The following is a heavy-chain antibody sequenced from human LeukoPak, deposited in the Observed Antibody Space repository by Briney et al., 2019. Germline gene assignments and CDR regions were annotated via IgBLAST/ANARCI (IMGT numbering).Heavy chain of an antibody. CDR3: ARDHGWNQPLYYFDY. V-gene: IGHV3-30-3*01. D-gene: IGHD1-14*01. CDR2: ISYDGSNK. CDR1: GFTFSSYA. J-gene: IGHJ4*02. Sequence: GGSLRLSCAASGFTFSSYAMHWVRQAPGKGLEWVAVISYDGSNKYYADSVKGRFTISRDNSKNTLYLQMNSLRAEDTAVYYCARDHGWNQPLYYFDYWGQGTLVTVSS.